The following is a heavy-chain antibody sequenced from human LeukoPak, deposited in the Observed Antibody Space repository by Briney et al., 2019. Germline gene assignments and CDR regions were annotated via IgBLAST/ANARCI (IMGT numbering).Heavy chain of an antibody. CDR3: ARDRGNWNDAYYYYMDV. CDR2: ISYDGSNK. CDR1: GFTFSSYS. Sequence: LTGGSLRLSCVVSGFTFSSYSINWVRQAPGKGLEWVAVISYDGSNKYYADSVKGRFTISRDNSKNTLYLQMNSLRPEDTAVYYCARDRGNWNDAYYYYMDVWGKGTTVTVSS. J-gene: IGHJ6*03. D-gene: IGHD1-1*01. V-gene: IGHV3-30*03.